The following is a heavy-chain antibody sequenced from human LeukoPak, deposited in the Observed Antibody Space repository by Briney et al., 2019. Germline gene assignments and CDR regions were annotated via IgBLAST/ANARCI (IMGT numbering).Heavy chain of an antibody. V-gene: IGHV4-31*03. CDR3: ARGRDYGGNAAFDY. CDR2: IYYSGST. J-gene: IGHJ4*02. Sequence: SQTLSLTCTVSGGSISSGGYYWSWIRQHPGKGLEWIGYIYYSGSTYYNPSLKSRVTISVDTSNNQFSLKLSSVTAADTAVYYCARGRDYGGNAAFDYWGQGTLVTVSA. D-gene: IGHD4-23*01. CDR1: GGSISSGGYY.